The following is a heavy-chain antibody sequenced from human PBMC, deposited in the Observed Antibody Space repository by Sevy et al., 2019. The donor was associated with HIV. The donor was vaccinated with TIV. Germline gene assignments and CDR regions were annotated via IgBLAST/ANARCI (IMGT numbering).Heavy chain of an antibody. CDR2: LSFGCGEK. J-gene: IGHJ4*02. D-gene: IGHD2-8*01. V-gene: IGHV3-23*01. CDR1: GFTFSKYS. Sequence: GGSLRLSCAASGFTFSKYSMSWVRQPPGKGLEWVSTLSFGCGEKNYADCVKGRFTISRDNSKNSAYLQMNNLGPEETAVYYCAREGCTKPHDYWGQGTLVTVSS. CDR3: AREGCTKPHDY.